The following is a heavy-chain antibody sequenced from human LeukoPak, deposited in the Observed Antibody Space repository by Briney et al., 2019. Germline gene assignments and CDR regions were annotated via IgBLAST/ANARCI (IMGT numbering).Heavy chain of an antibody. CDR1: GFTVSDYY. CDR3: AREARWSYYDSSGYQL. CDR2: IYTSGST. D-gene: IGHD3-22*01. Sequence: GSLRLSCAASGFTVSDYYWSWIRQPAGKGLEWIGRIYTSGSTNYNPSLKSRVTMSVDTSKNQFSLKLSSVTAADTAVYYCAREARWSYYDSSGYQLWGQGTLVTVSS. J-gene: IGHJ4*02. V-gene: IGHV4-4*07.